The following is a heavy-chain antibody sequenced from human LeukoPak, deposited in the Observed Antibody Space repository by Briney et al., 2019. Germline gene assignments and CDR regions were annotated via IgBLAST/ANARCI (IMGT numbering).Heavy chain of an antibody. CDR1: GFTFSSSS. Sequence: GGSLRLSCAASGFTFSSSSMNWVRQALGKGLEWVSSISSSSTYIYYADSVKGRFTISRDNARNSLYLQMNSLRAEDTAVYYCARSSSYCSITSCYIDYWGQGTLVTVSS. J-gene: IGHJ4*02. CDR3: ARSSSYCSITSCYIDY. D-gene: IGHD2-2*02. V-gene: IGHV3-21*01. CDR2: ISSSSTYI.